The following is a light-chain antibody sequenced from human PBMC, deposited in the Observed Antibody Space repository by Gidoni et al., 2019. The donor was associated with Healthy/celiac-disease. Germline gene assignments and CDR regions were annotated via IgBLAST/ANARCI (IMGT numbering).Light chain of an antibody. J-gene: IGLJ2*01. CDR2: PYS. CDR1: KLGDKY. V-gene: IGLV3-1*01. Sequence: SYELTQPPSVSVSPGQTASLTRSGDKLGDKYACWYQQKPGQSPVLVIYPYSKRPSGIPELFSGSNSGNTATLTIIGTQAMDDADYYCQAWDSSTSVVFGGGTKLTVL. CDR3: QAWDSSTSVV.